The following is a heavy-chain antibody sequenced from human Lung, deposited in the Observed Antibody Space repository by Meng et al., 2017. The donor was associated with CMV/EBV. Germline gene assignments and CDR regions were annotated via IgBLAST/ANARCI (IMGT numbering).Heavy chain of an antibody. D-gene: IGHD2-21*01. Sequence: GEXXKISRAASGFISTTFWMTWVRQAPGKGLEWVANIKEDGSGQWYVNSVKGRFTISRDNAKQSVYLQMDSLRAEDTAVYYCVGYANSHYGMDVWGQGTLVTVSS. V-gene: IGHV3-7*01. CDR1: GFISTTFW. CDR2: IKEDGSGQ. CDR3: VGYANSHYGMDV. J-gene: IGHJ6*02.